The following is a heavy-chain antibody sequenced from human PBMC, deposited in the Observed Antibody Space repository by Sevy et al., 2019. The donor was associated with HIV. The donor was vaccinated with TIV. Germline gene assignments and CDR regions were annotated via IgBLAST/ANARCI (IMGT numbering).Heavy chain of an antibody. CDR1: GFIFSNFA. CDR3: ARGENDDEFFQY. V-gene: IGHV3-30*04. D-gene: IGHD3-10*01. Sequence: GGSLRLSCTVSGFIFSNFAMHWVRQAPGKGLEWVAVTSYDGSHKYYADSVKGRFIVSRDNSRNILSLEMSSLTRDDXXVXXXARGENDDEFFQYWGQGTLVTVSS. J-gene: IGHJ1*01. CDR2: TSYDGSHK.